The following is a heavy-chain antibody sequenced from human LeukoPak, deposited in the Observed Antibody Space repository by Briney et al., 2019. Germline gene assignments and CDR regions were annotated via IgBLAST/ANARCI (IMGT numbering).Heavy chain of an antibody. D-gene: IGHD6-13*01. CDR1: GFTFSSYE. Sequence: GGSLRLSCAASGFTFSSYEMDWVRQAPGKGLEWVSYISSSGRIIYYADSVKGRFTSSRDNAKNSLYLQMHSLRAEDTAVYYCARDSQAVGTDFDYWGQGTLVTVSS. CDR2: ISSSGRII. CDR3: ARDSQAVGTDFDY. V-gene: IGHV3-48*03. J-gene: IGHJ4*02.